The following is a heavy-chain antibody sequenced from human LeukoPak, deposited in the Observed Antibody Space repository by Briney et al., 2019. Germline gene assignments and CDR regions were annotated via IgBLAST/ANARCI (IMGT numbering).Heavy chain of an antibody. CDR2: IIPIFGTA. D-gene: IGHD3-9*01. CDR3: ARGRVLRYFDWLTPWESHPLDY. V-gene: IGHV1-69*13. Sequence: ASVKVSCKASGGTFSSYAISWVRQAPGQGLEWMGGIIPIFGTANYAQKFQGRVTITADESTSTAYMELSSLRSEDTAVYYCARGRVLRYFDWLTPWESHPLDYWGQGTLVTVSS. J-gene: IGHJ4*02. CDR1: GGTFSSYA.